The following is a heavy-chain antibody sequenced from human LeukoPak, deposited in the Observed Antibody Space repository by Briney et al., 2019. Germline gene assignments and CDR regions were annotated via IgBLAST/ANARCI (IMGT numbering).Heavy chain of an antibody. D-gene: IGHD3-10*01. Sequence: ESGPTLVNPTETLTLTCTVSGFSLSNARMGVSWIRQPPGKALEWLAHIFSNDEKSYSTSLKSRLTISKDTSKSQVVLTMTNVDPVDTATYYCARYYGSGSFDYWGQGTLVTVSS. CDR3: ARYYGSGSFDY. CDR2: IFSNDEK. CDR1: GFSLSNARMG. J-gene: IGHJ4*02. V-gene: IGHV2-26*01.